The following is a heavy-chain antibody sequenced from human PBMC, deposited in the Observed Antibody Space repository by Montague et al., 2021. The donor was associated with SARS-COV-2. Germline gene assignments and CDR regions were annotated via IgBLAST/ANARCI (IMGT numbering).Heavy chain of an antibody. CDR3: ARDVSYYDFWSGRAQTSPDY. D-gene: IGHD3-3*01. CDR2: IYHSGST. J-gene: IGHJ4*02. Sequence: SETLSLTCTVSGYSISSGYYWGWIRQPPGKGLEWIGSIYHSGSTYYNPSLKSRVTISVDTSKNQFSLKLSSVTAADTAVYYCARDVSYYDFWSGRAQTSPDYWGQGTLVTVSS. V-gene: IGHV4-38-2*02. CDR1: GYSISSGYY.